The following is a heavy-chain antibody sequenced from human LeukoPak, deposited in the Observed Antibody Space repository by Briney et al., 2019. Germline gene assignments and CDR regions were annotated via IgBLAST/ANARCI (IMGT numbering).Heavy chain of an antibody. D-gene: IGHD2-8*01. V-gene: IGHV3-23*01. Sequence: GGSLRLSCAASGFTFSSYAVSWLRQATGEGLEWVSSIRGSGGSTYSADSVKGRFTISRDNSKNTLYLQMNSLRAEDTALYYCAKDRSCTNDICHGDFDYWGQGTLVTVSS. CDR3: AKDRSCTNDICHGDFDY. J-gene: IGHJ4*02. CDR2: IRGSGGST. CDR1: GFTFSSYA.